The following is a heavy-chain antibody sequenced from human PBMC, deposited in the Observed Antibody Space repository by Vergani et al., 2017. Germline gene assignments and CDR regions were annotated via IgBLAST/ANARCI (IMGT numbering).Heavy chain of an antibody. Sequence: QLQLQESGSGLVKPSQTLSLTCAVSGGSISSGGYSWSWIRQPPGKGLEWIGYIYHSGSTYYNQSLRSRVTISVDRSKNQFSLKLRSVTAADTSVYFCARFVVAADYFYYWCQGTLVTVSS. V-gene: IGHV4-30-2*01. CDR3: ARFVVAADYFYY. CDR1: GGSISSGGYS. CDR2: IYHSGST. J-gene: IGHJ4*02. D-gene: IGHD2-15*01.